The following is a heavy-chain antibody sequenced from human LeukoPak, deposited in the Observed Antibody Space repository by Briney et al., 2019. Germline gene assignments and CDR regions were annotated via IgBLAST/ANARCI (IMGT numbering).Heavy chain of an antibody. CDR1: GFTFSSYG. V-gene: IGHV3-23*01. J-gene: IGHJ4*02. D-gene: IGHD3-10*01. Sequence: GGSLRLSCAASGFTFSSYGMSWVRQAPGKGLEWVSAISGSGGSTYYADSVKGRFTISRDNSKNTLYLQMNSLRAEDTAVYYCAKGALWFGELPYFDYWGQGTLVTVSS. CDR3: AKGALWFGELPYFDY. CDR2: ISGSGGST.